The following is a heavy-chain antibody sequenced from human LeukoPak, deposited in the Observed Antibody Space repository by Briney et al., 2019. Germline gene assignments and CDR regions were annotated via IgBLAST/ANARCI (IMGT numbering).Heavy chain of an antibody. CDR3: AKLPTGDY. V-gene: IGHV3-9*01. CDR2: ISWNSGSI. Sequence: PGGSLRLSCAASGFTFDDYAMHWVRQAPGKGLEWVSGISWNSGSIGYADSVKGRFTISRDNAKNSLYLQMNSLRAEDTAVYYCAKLPTGDYWGQGTLVTVSS. CDR1: GFTFDDYA. J-gene: IGHJ4*02. D-gene: IGHD1-14*01.